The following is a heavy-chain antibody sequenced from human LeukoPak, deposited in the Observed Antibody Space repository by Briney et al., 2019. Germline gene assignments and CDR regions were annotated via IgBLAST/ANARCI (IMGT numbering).Heavy chain of an antibody. CDR1: GGSFSGYY. V-gene: IGHV4-34*01. D-gene: IGHD6-19*01. Sequence: SETLSLTCAVYGGSFSGYYWSWIRQPPGKGLEWIGEINHSGSTNYNPSLKSRVTISVDTSKNQSSLKLSSVTAADTAVYYCARGKLGGSSGRTKNYYYYGMDVWGKGTTVTVSS. J-gene: IGHJ6*04. CDR2: INHSGST. CDR3: ARGKLGGSSGRTKNYYYYGMDV.